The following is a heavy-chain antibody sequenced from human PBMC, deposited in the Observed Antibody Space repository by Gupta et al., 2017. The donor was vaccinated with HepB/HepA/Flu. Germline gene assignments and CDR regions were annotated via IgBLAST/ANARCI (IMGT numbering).Heavy chain of an antibody. CDR3: TTLYYDSSGYKYPFDY. CDR2: IKSKTDGGTT. J-gene: IGHJ4*02. V-gene: IGHV3-15*01. Sequence: EVQLVESGGGLVKPGGSLRLSCAASGFTFSNAWMSWVRQAPGKGLEWVGRIKSKTDGGTTDYAAPVKGRFTISRDDSKNTLYLQMNSLKTEDTAVYYCTTLYYDSSGYKYPFDYWGQGTLVTVSS. CDR1: GFTFSNAW. D-gene: IGHD3-22*01.